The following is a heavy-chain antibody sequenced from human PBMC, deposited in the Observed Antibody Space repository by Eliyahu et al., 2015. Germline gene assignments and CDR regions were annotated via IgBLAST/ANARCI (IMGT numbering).Heavy chain of an antibody. CDR2: ISWNSGSI. D-gene: IGHD5-12*01. CDR1: GFXFDXYA. CDR3: AKDALPTSMEGIEYYFDY. V-gene: IGHV3-9*01. Sequence: EVQLVESGGGLVQPGRSLRLSCASSGFXFDXYARHWVRQAPGKGLEWVSGISWNSGSIGYADSVKGRFTISRDNAKNSLYLQMNSLRAEDTALYYCAKDALPTSMEGIEYYFDYWGQGTLVTVSS. J-gene: IGHJ4*02.